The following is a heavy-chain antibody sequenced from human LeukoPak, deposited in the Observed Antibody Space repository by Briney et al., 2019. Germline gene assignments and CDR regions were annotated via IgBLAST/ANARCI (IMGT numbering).Heavy chain of an antibody. CDR1: GFTFNDYG. CDR2: ISGSSNTI. Sequence: GGSLRLSCAASGFTFNDYGMNWVRQAPGKGLELVSYISGSSNTIHHADSVKGRFTISRDNAKNSLYLQMNSLRVEDTAVYYCARDDLGGFDPWGQGTLVTVSS. V-gene: IGHV3-48*01. J-gene: IGHJ5*02. CDR3: ARDDLGGFDP.